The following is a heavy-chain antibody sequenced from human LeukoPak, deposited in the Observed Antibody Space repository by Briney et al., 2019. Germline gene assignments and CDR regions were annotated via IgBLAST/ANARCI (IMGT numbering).Heavy chain of an antibody. J-gene: IGHJ5*02. V-gene: IGHV4-4*07. CDR3: ASTPYYDFWSGNWFDP. CDR2: IYTSGST. D-gene: IGHD3-3*01. Sequence: PSETLSLTCTVSGGSISSYYWGWIRQPAGKGLEWIGRIYTSGSTNYNPSLKSRVTMSADTSKNQFSLKLSSVTAADTAVYYCASTPYYDFWSGNWFDPWGQGTLVTVPS. CDR1: GGSISSYY.